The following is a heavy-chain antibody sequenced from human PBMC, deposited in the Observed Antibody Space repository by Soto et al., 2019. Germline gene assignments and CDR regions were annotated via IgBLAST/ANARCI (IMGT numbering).Heavy chain of an antibody. CDR2: IWYDGSNK. CDR1: GFTFSSYG. CDR3: ARDGILGYCSGGSCYGPDLYFDY. D-gene: IGHD2-15*01. V-gene: IGHV3-33*01. J-gene: IGHJ4*02. Sequence: GGSLRLSCAASGFTFSSYGMHWVRQAPGKGLEWVAVIWYDGSNKNYADSVKGRFTISRDNSKNTLYLQMNSLRAEDTAVYYCARDGILGYCSGGSCYGPDLYFDYWGQGTLVTVSS.